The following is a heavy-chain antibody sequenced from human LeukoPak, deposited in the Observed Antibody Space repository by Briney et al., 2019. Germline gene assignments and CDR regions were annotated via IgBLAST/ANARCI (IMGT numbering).Heavy chain of an antibody. CDR1: GGSISSGDYY. V-gene: IGHV4-30-4*02. Sequence: PSETLSLTCTVSGGSISSGDYYWSWIRQPPGKGLEWIGYIYYSGSTYYNPSLKSRVTISVDTSKNQFSLRLTSVTAADTAVYYCAQVGDFSSGPPHYYMDVWGKGTTVTVSS. D-gene: IGHD3-3*01. J-gene: IGHJ6*03. CDR2: IYYSGST. CDR3: AQVGDFSSGPPHYYMDV.